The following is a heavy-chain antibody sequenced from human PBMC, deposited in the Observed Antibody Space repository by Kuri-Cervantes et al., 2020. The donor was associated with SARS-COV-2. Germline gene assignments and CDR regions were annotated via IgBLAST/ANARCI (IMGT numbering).Heavy chain of an antibody. Sequence: ESLRLSCTVSGGSISSGGYYWTWIRQPPGKGLEWIGYIYYNGDTNYNPSLKSRVTISIDTSKNQLSLKLTSVTAADTAVYYCARDQRRYRANDAPYDFWGQGTLVTVSS. J-gene: IGHJ4*02. V-gene: IGHV4-61*08. CDR1: GGSISSGGYY. D-gene: IGHD1-26*01. CDR2: IYYNGDT. CDR3: ARDQRRYRANDAPYDF.